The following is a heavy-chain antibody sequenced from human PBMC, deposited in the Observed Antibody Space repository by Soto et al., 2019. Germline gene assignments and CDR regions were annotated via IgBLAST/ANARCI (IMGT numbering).Heavy chain of an antibody. J-gene: IGHJ3*02. CDR3: AAKRFLEWYPGAFDI. CDR1: GYTFTSYA. D-gene: IGHD3-3*01. V-gene: IGHV1-58*02. CDR2: IVVGSGNT. Sequence: ASVKVSCKASGYTFTSYAMQWVRQARGQRLEWIGWIVVGSGNTNYAQKFQERVTITRDMSTSTAYMELSSLRSEDTAVYYCAAKRFLEWYPGAFDIWGQGTMVTVSS.